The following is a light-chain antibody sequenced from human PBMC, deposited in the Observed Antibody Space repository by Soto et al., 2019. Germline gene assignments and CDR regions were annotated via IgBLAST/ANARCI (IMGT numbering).Light chain of an antibody. J-gene: IGKJ3*01. CDR2: GSS. V-gene: IGKV3-20*01. CDR3: QQYGSXPFT. CDR1: QSVSSSY. Sequence: EIVLTQSPGTLSLSPGERATLSGRAIQSVSSSYLAWYQQKPGQAPRLLIYGSSSSATGIPDRFSGSGSGTDFTLTISRLEPEDFAVYHSQQYGSXPFTCGPGTKVXI.